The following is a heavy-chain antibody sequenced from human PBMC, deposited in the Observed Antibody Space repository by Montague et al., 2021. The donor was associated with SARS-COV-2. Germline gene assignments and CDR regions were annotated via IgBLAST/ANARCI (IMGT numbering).Heavy chain of an antibody. CDR2: MWNEGSKK. Sequence: SLRLSLSASGFTFRSYGMFWVRQAPGKGLEWVAVMWNEGSKKYYANSVKGRFTISRDNSKNTLYLHMNSLRAEDTAVYYCAKETIAYGMDVWGQGTTVTVS. D-gene: IGHD4/OR15-4a*01. V-gene: IGHV3-33*06. CDR3: AKETIAYGMDV. J-gene: IGHJ6*02. CDR1: GFTFRSYG.